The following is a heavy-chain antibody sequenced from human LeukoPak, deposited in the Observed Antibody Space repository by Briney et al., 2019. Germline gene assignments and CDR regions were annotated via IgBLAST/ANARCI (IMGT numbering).Heavy chain of an antibody. CDR3: ARGPPESTSSDY. CDR1: GGTFSSYA. D-gene: IGHD2-2*01. CDR2: IIPIFGTA. Sequence: SVKVSCKASGGTFSSYAISWVRQAPGQGLEWMGGIIPIFGTANYAQSLQGRVTITTDESTSTAYMELSSLRSEDTAVYYCARGPPESTSSDYWGQGTLVTVSS. V-gene: IGHV1-69*05. J-gene: IGHJ4*02.